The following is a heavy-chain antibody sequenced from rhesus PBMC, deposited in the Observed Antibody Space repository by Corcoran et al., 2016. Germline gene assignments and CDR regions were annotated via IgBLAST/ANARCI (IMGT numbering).Heavy chain of an antibody. CDR2: IYGSSTSP. J-gene: IGHJ4*01. D-gene: IGHD5-24*01. V-gene: IGHV4S10*01. Sequence: QVQLQESGPGVVKPSETLSLTCAVSGGSISDSYRWSWIRQPPGKGLEWIGYIYGSSTSPNYNPSLKSPVTISKDTSKNQFSLKLSSVTAADTALYYCARESSGYSLYYFDYWGQGVLVTVSS. CDR3: ARESSGYSLYYFDY. CDR1: GGSISDSYR.